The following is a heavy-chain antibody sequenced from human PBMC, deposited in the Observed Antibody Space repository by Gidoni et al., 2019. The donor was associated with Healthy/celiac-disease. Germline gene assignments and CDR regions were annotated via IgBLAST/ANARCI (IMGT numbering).Heavy chain of an antibody. V-gene: IGHV3-23*01. D-gene: IGHD3-10*01. CDR1: GFPFSSYA. CDR2: ISGSGGST. CDR3: AKTPWFGELPIDY. Sequence: EVQLLESGGGLVQPGGSLRLSCAASGFPFSSYAMSWVRQAPGKGLEWVSAISGSGGSTYYADSVKGRFTISRDNSKNTLYLQMNSLRAEDTAVYYCAKTPWFGELPIDYWGQGTLVTVSS. J-gene: IGHJ4*02.